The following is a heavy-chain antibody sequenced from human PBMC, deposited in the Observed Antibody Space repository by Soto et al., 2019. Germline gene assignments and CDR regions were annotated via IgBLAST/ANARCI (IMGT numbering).Heavy chain of an antibody. V-gene: IGHV3-23*01. D-gene: IGHD1-20*01. CDR2: ISGSGGST. CDR1: GFTFSSYA. Sequence: EVQLLESGGGLVQPGGSLRLSCAASGFTFSSYAMSWVRQAPGKGLEWVSAISGSGGSTYYADSVKGRFTISRDNSKNTLYMQMNSLRPEDTAVYYCAKSGNNRPKGYFDYWGQGTLVTVSS. J-gene: IGHJ4*02. CDR3: AKSGNNRPKGYFDY.